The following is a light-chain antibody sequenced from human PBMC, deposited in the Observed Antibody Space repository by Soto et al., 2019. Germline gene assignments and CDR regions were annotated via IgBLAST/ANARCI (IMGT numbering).Light chain of an antibody. V-gene: IGKV3-20*01. CDR1: HSVSSTY. CDR2: GAS. CDR3: QQYGSSPRT. J-gene: IGKJ1*01. Sequence: EIVLTQSPGTLSLSPGERATLSCRASHSVSSTYLAWYQQKPGQAPRLLIYGASSRATGIQDRFSGSGSGTDFTLTISRLEPEDFAVYYCQQYGSSPRTFGQGTKVEIK.